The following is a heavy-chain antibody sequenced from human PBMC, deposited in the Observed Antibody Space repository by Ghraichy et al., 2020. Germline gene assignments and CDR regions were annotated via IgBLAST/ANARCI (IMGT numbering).Heavy chain of an antibody. CDR1: GGSFSGYY. CDR2: INHSGST. J-gene: IGHJ3*02. V-gene: IGHV4-34*01. CDR3: AIGWNWSEGAFDI. D-gene: IGHD1-7*01. Sequence: GSLRLSCAVYGGSFSGYYWSWIRQPPGNGLEWIGEINHSGSTNYNPSLKSRVTISVDTSKNQFSLKLSSVTAADTAVYYCAIGWNWSEGAFDIWGQGTMVTVSS.